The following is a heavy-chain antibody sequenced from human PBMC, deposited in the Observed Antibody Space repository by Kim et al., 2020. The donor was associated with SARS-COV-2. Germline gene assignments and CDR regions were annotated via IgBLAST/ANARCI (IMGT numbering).Heavy chain of an antibody. D-gene: IGHD1-26*01. CDR3: ARSFSGSYFGYDY. V-gene: IGHV3-30*03. J-gene: IGHJ4*02. CDR1: GFTFNTYG. CDR2: ISYDGRHK. Sequence: GGSLRLSCAASGFTFNTYGMHWVRQAPGKGLEWVAVISYDGRHKYYVDSVKGRFTISRDNPKNTLYLQMNSLRIEDTAVYYCARSFSGSYFGYDYWGQGSLVTVSS.